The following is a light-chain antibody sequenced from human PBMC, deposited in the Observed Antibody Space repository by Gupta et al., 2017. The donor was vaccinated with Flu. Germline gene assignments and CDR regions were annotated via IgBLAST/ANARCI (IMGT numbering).Light chain of an antibody. Sequence: SLGERATINCKSSQSVFYDASEKNYLSWYQQKPGQPPKVLINWASIRESGVPDRFSGSGSGTDFILTINSLQAEDVAVYYCQQADCIPLTFGGGTKVEI. J-gene: IGKJ4*01. CDR3: QQADCIPLT. V-gene: IGKV4-1*01. CDR2: WAS. CDR1: QSVFYDASEKNY.